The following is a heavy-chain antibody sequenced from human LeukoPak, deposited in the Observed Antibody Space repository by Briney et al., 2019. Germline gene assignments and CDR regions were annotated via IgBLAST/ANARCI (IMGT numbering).Heavy chain of an antibody. CDR2: IYYSGST. V-gene: IGHV4-39*01. CDR1: GGSISSSSYY. D-gene: IGHD6-19*01. CDR3: ARYLAVAYYYYMDV. Sequence: PSETLSLTCTVSGGSISSSSYYWGWIRQPPGKGLEWIGSIYYSGSTYYNPSLKSRVTISVDTSKNQFSLKLSSVTAADTAVYYCARYLAVAYYYYMDVWGKGTTVTVSS. J-gene: IGHJ6*03.